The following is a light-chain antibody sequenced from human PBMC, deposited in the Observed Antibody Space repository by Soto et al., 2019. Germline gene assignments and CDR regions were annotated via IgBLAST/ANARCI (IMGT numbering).Light chain of an antibody. CDR1: SSNIGAGHD. CDR3: QSYDSGLSGYVV. Sequence: QSVLTQPPSVSGAPGQRVTISCTGSSSNIGAGHDVHWYQQVPGTAPKLLIYGNNNRPSGVPDRFSGSKSGTSVSLAITGLQAEDEADYYCQSYDSGLSGYVVFGGGTQLTVL. J-gene: IGLJ2*01. CDR2: GNN. V-gene: IGLV1-40*01.